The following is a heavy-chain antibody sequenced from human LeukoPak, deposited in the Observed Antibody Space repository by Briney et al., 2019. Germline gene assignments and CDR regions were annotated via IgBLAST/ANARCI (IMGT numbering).Heavy chain of an antibody. CDR3: AKKRTPYYDILTGNFDY. J-gene: IGHJ4*02. CDR2: ISYDGSNK. CDR1: GFTFSSYG. Sequence: PGGSLRLSCAASGFTFSSYGMHWVRQAPGKGLEWVAVISYDGSNKYYADSVKGRFTISRDNSKNRLYLQMNSLRAEDTAVYYCAKKRTPYYDILTGNFDYWGQGTLVTVSS. D-gene: IGHD3-9*01. V-gene: IGHV3-30*18.